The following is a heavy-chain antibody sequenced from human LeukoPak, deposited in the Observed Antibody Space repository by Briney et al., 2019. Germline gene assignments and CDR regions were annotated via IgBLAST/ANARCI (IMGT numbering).Heavy chain of an antibody. CDR3: AMVRGVIPIDY. V-gene: IGHV3-23*01. D-gene: IGHD3-10*01. CDR1: GFTFSSDA. Sequence: GGSLRLSCAASGFTFSSDAMSWVRQAPGKGLEWVSAIGGSGDGTYYADSVKGRFTISRDNSKNTLYLQMNSLRAEDTAVYYCAMVRGVIPIDYWGQGTLVTVSS. CDR2: IGGSGDGT. J-gene: IGHJ4*02.